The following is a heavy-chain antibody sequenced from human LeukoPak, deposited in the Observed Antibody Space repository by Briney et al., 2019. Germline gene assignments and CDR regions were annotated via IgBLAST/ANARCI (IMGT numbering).Heavy chain of an antibody. V-gene: IGHV3-64D*09. CDR2: ISSNGVST. Sequence: GGSLRLSCSASGFTFSNYAMHWVRQAPGKGLESVSAISSNGVSTYSADSVRGRFTISRDNSKNTLYLQLSSLRPEDTAVYYCARGGYDDGGNYFDFWGQGTLVTVSS. CDR1: GFTFSNYA. J-gene: IGHJ4*02. CDR3: ARGGYDDGGNYFDF. D-gene: IGHD5-12*01.